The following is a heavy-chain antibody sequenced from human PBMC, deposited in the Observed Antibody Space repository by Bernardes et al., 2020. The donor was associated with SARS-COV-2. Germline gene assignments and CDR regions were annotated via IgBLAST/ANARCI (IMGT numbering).Heavy chain of an antibody. V-gene: IGHV4-39*01. Sequence: SETLSPTFTFSGGPISSRSSYWGWIRQPPGKGLEWIGSMYYSGSTYYNPSLKIRVTISVDTSKNQFSLKLSSVTAADTAVYYCARHSPLKWLINYWGQGTLVTVSS. CDR3: ARHSPLKWLINY. CDR1: GGPISSRSSY. J-gene: IGHJ4*02. CDR2: MYYSGST. D-gene: IGHD3-22*01.